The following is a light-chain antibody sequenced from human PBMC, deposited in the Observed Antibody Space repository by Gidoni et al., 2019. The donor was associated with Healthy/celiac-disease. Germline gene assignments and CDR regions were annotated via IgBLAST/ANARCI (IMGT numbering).Light chain of an antibody. CDR1: NIGSKS. V-gene: IGLV3-21*03. Sequence: SSVLTQPPSASVAPGKTARFTCGGNNIGSKSVHWSQPKPGQAPVLVVYDDSDRPSGIPERFSGSNSGNTATLTISRVEAGDEADYYCQVWDSSSDHPWVFGGGTKLTVL. J-gene: IGLJ3*02. CDR3: QVWDSSSDHPWV. CDR2: DDS.